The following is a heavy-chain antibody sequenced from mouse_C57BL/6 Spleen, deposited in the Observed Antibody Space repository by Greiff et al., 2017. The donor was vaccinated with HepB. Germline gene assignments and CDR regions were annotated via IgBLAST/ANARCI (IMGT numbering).Heavy chain of an antibody. Sequence: QVQLQQSGAELVRPGTSVKVSCKASGYAFTNYLIEWVKQRPGQGLEWIGVINPGSGGTNYNEKFKGKATLTADKSSSTAYMQLSSLTSEDSAVYFCAREEAAQALMDYWGQGTSVTVSS. D-gene: IGHD3-2*02. V-gene: IGHV1-54*01. CDR2: INPGSGGT. CDR1: GYAFTNYL. J-gene: IGHJ4*01. CDR3: AREEAAQALMDY.